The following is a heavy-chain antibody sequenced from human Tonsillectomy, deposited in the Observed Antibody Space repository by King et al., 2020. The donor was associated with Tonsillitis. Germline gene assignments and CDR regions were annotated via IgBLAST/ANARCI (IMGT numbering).Heavy chain of an antibody. J-gene: IGHJ3*02. CDR2: ISHDGKNK. CDR1: GFTFNHDG. CDR3: ANLPVDSFDI. V-gene: IGHV3-33*05. Sequence: QGQLVQSGGGVVQPGRSLRLSCAASGFTFNHDGMHWVRQAPGKGLECVATISHDGKNKYYADSVKGRFTISRDNSKNTLYLQMSGLRAEDTAVYYCANLPVDSFDIWGQGTTVTVSA.